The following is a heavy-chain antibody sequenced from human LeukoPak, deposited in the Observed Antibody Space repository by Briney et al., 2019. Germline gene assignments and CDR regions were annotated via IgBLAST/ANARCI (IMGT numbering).Heavy chain of an antibody. Sequence: PGGSLRLSCAASGFTFSSYAMSWVRQAPGQGLEWVSAISGSGGSTYYADSVKGQFTISRDNSKNTLYLQMNSLRAEDTAVYYCATVGATPDGYWGQGTLVTVSS. CDR1: GFTFSSYA. CDR3: ATVGATPDGY. V-gene: IGHV3-23*01. J-gene: IGHJ4*02. D-gene: IGHD1-26*01. CDR2: ISGSGGST.